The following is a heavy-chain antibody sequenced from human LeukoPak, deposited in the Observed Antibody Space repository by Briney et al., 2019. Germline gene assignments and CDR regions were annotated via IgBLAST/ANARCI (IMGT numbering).Heavy chain of an antibody. CDR2: INPNSGGT. CDR3: ARGSGWNRNAFDI. Sequence: ASVKVSCKASGYTFTGYYMHWVRQAPGQGLEWMGWINPNSGGTNYAQKFQGRVTMTRDTSISTACMELSRLRSDDTAVYYCARGSGWNRNAFDIWGQGTMVTVSS. V-gene: IGHV1-2*02. J-gene: IGHJ3*02. CDR1: GYTFTGYY. D-gene: IGHD6-19*01.